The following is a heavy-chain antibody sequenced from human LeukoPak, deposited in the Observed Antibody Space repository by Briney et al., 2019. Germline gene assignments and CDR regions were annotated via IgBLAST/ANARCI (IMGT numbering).Heavy chain of an antibody. CDR2: MKQDGSEK. D-gene: IGHD3-10*02. CDR1: GFTFSSYW. J-gene: IGHJ3*02. Sequence: PGGFLRLSCAASGFTFSSYWMSWVRQAPGKGLEWVANMKQDGSEKYYVDSVKGRFTVSRDNAKNSLYLQMNSLRAEDTAVYYCARVGSYYYVLDAFDIWGQGTMVTVSS. CDR3: ARVGSYYYVLDAFDI. V-gene: IGHV3-7*01.